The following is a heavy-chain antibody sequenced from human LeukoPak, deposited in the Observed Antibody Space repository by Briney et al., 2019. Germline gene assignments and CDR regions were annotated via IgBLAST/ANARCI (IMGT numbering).Heavy chain of an antibody. J-gene: IGHJ4*02. V-gene: IGHV3-7*01. CDR2: IKPDGSLI. Sequence: GGSLRLSCAASGFIFSSYWMTWVRQGPGKGLEWVANIKPDGSLIYYVDSVKGRSTISRDNAKNSLYLQMNSLRAEDTAVYYCAKWELYSGFYYIDYWGQGTLATVSS. D-gene: IGHD1-26*01. CDR1: GFIFSSYW. CDR3: AKWELYSGFYYIDY.